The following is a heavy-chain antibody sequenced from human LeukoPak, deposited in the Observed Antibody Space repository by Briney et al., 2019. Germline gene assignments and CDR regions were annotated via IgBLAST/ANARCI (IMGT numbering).Heavy chain of an antibody. CDR1: GGSFSGYY. J-gene: IGHJ4*02. V-gene: IGHV4-34*01. CDR2: INHSGST. D-gene: IGHD6-19*01. Sequence: PSETLSLTCAVYGGSFSGYYWSWIRQPPGKGLEWIGEINHSGSTNYNPSLKSRVTISADTSKNQFSLKLSSVNAADTAVYYCARRSIAVANDYWGQGTLVTVSS. CDR3: ARRSIAVANDY.